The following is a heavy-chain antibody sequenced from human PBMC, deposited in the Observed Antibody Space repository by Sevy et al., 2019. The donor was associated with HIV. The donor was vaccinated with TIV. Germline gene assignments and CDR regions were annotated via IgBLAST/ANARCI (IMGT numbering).Heavy chain of an antibody. V-gene: IGHV3-48*01. CDR2: ISRSSTI. D-gene: IGHD3-3*01. Sequence: GGSLRLSCAASGFTFSSYSMNWVRQAPGKGLEWVSYISRSSTIYYADSVKGRFTISRDNAKNSLYLQMNSLRAEDTAVYYCAGGGYDSLDYWGQGTLVTVSS. CDR1: GFTFSSYS. CDR3: AGGGYDSLDY. J-gene: IGHJ4*02.